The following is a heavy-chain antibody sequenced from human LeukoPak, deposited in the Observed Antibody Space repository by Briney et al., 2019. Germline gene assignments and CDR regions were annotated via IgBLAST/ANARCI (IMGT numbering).Heavy chain of an antibody. CDR1: GFTFSSYG. V-gene: IGHV3-66*01. Sequence: PGGSLRLSCAASGFTFSSYGMHWVRQAPGKGLEWVSVIYSGGSTYYADSVKGRFTISRDNSKNTLYLQMNSLRAEDTAVYYCASLSTMIVVVANDAFDIWGQGTMVTVSS. CDR3: ASLSTMIVVVANDAFDI. J-gene: IGHJ3*02. CDR2: IYSGGST. D-gene: IGHD3-22*01.